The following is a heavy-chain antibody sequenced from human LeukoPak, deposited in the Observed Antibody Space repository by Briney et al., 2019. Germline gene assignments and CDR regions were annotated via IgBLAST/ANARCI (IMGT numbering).Heavy chain of an antibody. CDR3: ARELYYYDSSGYYDY. V-gene: IGHV4-38-2*02. Sequence: SETLSLTCTVSGYSISSGYYWGWIRQPPGKGLEWIGSIYHSGSTYYNPSLKRRVTISVDTSKNQFSLKLSSVTAADTAVYYCARELYYYDSSGYYDYWGQGTLVTVSS. J-gene: IGHJ4*02. CDR1: GYSISSGYY. CDR2: IYHSGST. D-gene: IGHD3-22*01.